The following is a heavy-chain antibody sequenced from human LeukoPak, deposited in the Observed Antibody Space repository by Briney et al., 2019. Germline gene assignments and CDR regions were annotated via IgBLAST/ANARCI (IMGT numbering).Heavy chain of an antibody. CDR3: AGSGYSSGYLFDY. CDR1: GGSVSSGSYY. J-gene: IGHJ4*02. CDR2: IYYSGNT. V-gene: IGHV4-61*01. Sequence: SETLSLTCTVSGGSVSSGSYYWSWIRQPPGKGLEWIGYIYYSGNTNYNPSLKSRVTISVDTSKNQFSLKLSSVTAADTAMYYCAGSGYSSGYLFDYWGQGTLVTVSS. D-gene: IGHD5-18*01.